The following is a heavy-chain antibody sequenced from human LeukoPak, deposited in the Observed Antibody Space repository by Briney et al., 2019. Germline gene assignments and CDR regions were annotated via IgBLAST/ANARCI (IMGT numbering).Heavy chain of an antibody. D-gene: IGHD3-22*01. CDR1: GFTFISYW. Sequence: GGSLRLSCAASGFTFISYWMTWVRQAPGKGLEWVANIKQDGSEIYYVDSVKGRFTISRDNAKNSLYLQMNSLRAEDTAVYYCARGSGGSYLGAFDIWGQGTMVTVSS. V-gene: IGHV3-7*04. CDR3: ARGSGGSYLGAFDI. CDR2: IKQDGSEI. J-gene: IGHJ3*02.